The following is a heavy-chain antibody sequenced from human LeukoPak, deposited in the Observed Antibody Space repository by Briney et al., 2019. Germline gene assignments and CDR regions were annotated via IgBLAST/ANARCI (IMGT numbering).Heavy chain of an antibody. V-gene: IGHV3-33*01. CDR2: IWYDGSNK. CDR1: GFTFSSYA. J-gene: IGHJ3*02. CDR3: ARRNIAAFDAFDI. Sequence: GGSLRLSCAASGFTFSSYAMHWVRQAPGKGLEWVAVIWYDGSNKYYADSVKGRFTISRDHSKNTLYLQMKSLRAEDTAVYYCARRNIAAFDAFDIWGQGTMVTVSS. D-gene: IGHD6-6*01.